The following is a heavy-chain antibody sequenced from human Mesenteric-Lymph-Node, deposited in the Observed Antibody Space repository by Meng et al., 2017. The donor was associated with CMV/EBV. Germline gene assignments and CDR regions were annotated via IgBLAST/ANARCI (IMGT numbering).Heavy chain of an antibody. CDR3: ASGPRSIAARPGY. CDR2: IYPGDSDA. CDR1: GYTFSTYW. Sequence: GESLKISCQGSGYTFSTYWIGWVRQMPGKGLEWMGIIYPGDSDARYSPSFQGQVTISADKSISTAYLQWSSPKASDTAMYYCASGPRSIAARPGYWGQGTLVTVSS. D-gene: IGHD6-6*01. J-gene: IGHJ4*02. V-gene: IGHV5-51*01.